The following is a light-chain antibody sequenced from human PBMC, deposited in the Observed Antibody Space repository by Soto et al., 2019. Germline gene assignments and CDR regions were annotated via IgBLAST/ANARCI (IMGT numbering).Light chain of an antibody. V-gene: IGKV3-20*01. CDR1: QSVSTTY. Sequence: EIVLTQSPGTLSLSPGERATLSCRASQSVSTTYLAWYQQKPGQAPRLLIYSTSYRATGIPDRFSGSGSETDFTLTISRLEPEDFAVYYCQQYGSSPPYTFGQGTKLEIK. CDR3: QQYGSSPPYT. CDR2: STS. J-gene: IGKJ2*01.